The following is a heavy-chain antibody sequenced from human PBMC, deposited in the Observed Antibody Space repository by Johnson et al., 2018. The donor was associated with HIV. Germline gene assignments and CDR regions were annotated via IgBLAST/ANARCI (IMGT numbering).Heavy chain of an antibody. Sequence: EVQLVESGGGLVQPGRSLILSCAASGFTFDDYAMHWVRQAPGKGLEWVSGISWNSGSIGYADSVKGRFTISRDNAKNSLYLQMNSLRAEDTALYYCAKDTGYSYGTGTDDAFDIWGQGTMVTVSS. CDR1: GFTFDDYA. V-gene: IGHV3-9*01. D-gene: IGHD5-18*01. J-gene: IGHJ3*02. CDR3: AKDTGYSYGTGTDDAFDI. CDR2: ISWNSGSI.